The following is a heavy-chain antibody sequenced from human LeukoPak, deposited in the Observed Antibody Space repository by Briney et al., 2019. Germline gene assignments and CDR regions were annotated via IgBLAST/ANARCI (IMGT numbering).Heavy chain of an antibody. Sequence: ASVNVSCKATGSTFTSYGISWVRQAPGQGLEWMGWISSNSDNTNYAQKLQGRVTMTTDTSTSTAYMELRSLRSDDTALYFCARDWGSIKVIADYWGQGTLVTVSS. CDR3: ARDWGSIKVIADY. CDR2: ISSNSDNT. D-gene: IGHD7-27*01. J-gene: IGHJ4*02. CDR1: GSTFTSYG. V-gene: IGHV1-18*01.